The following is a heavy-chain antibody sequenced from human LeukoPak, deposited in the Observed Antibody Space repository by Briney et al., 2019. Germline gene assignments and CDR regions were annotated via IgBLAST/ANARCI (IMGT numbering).Heavy chain of an antibody. D-gene: IGHD2-15*01. J-gene: IGHJ3*02. CDR2: ISWNSGSI. Sequence: RSGGSLRLSCAASGFTVSSNYMSWVRQAPGKGLEWVSGISWNSGSIGYADSVKGRFTISRDNAKNSLYLQMNSLRAEDTALYYCAKDIRWEPLRNRAFDIWGQGTMVTVSS. V-gene: IGHV3-9*01. CDR1: GFTVSSNY. CDR3: AKDIRWEPLRNRAFDI.